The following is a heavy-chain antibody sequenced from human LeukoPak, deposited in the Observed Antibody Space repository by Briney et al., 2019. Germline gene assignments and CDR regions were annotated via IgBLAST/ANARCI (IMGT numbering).Heavy chain of an antibody. Sequence: GGSLRLSCLASGFTFRDYGLGWVRQAPGMGLEWVSFIRSRIYGGAPEYAASVRGRFSVSRGDSESIAYLQMNNLKSEDTAVYYCARGQTVSGAKYYFDFWSPGTLVTVSS. CDR1: GFTFRDYG. CDR2: IRSRIYGGAP. CDR3: ARGQTVSGAKYYFDF. D-gene: IGHD3-10*01. V-gene: IGHV3-49*04. J-gene: IGHJ4*02.